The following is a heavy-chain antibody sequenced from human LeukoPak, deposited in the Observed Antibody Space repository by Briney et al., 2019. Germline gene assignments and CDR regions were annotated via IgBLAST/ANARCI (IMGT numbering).Heavy chain of an antibody. CDR3: ARHGTYARMVRGAPLEY. D-gene: IGHD3-10*01. CDR1: GGSISSSSYY. CDR2: IYYSGST. Sequence: SETLSLTCTVSGGSISSSSYYWGWIRQPPGKGLEWIGSIYYSGSTYYNPSLKSRVTISVDTSKNQFSLKLSSVTAADTAVYYCARHGTYARMVRGAPLEYWGQGTLVTVSS. J-gene: IGHJ4*02. V-gene: IGHV4-39*01.